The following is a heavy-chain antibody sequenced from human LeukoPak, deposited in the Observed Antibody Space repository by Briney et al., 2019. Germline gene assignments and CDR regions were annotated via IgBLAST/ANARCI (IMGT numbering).Heavy chain of an antibody. V-gene: IGHV4-34*01. J-gene: IGHJ4*02. CDR2: INHSGST. Sequence: PSKTLSLTCAVYGGSFSGYYWSWIRQPPGKGLEWIGEINHSGSTNYNPSLKSRVTISVDTSKNQFSLKLSSVTAADTAVYYCARGLDYYGSGSYADYWGQGTLVTVSS. CDR1: GGSFSGYY. CDR3: ARGLDYYGSGSYADY. D-gene: IGHD3-10*01.